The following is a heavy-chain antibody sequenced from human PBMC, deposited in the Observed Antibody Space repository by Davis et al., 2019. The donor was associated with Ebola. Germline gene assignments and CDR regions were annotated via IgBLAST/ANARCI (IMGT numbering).Heavy chain of an antibody. V-gene: IGHV4-39*01. CDR3: ARRTIFGVVGGYYGMDV. Sequence: SETLSLTCTVSGGSFSSSTYYWGWIRQPPGRGLEWIGSISYSGTTHYNPSLKSRVTMSVGTSKNQFSLKLSSVTAADTAVYYCARRTIFGVVGGYYGMDVWGQGTTVTVSS. J-gene: IGHJ6*02. CDR2: ISYSGTT. D-gene: IGHD3-3*01. CDR1: GGSFSSSTYY.